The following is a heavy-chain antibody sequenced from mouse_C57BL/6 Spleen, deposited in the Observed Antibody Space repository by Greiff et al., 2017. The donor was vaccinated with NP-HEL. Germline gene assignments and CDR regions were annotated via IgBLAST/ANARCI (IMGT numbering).Heavy chain of an antibody. CDR1: GFTFSSYT. J-gene: IGHJ3*01. CDR2: ISGGGGNT. Sequence: EVKLQESGGGLVKPGGSLKLSCAASGFTFSSYTMSWVRQTPEKRLEWVATISGGGGNTYYPDSVKGRFTISRDNAKNTLYLQMSSLRSEDTALYYCASSYLSWFAYWGQGTLVTVSA. CDR3: ASSYLSWFAY. V-gene: IGHV5-9*01. D-gene: IGHD1-1*01.